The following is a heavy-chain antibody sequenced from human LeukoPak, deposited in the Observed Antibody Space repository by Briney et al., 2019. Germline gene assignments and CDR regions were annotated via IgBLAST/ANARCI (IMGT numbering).Heavy chain of an antibody. V-gene: IGHV4-59*01. Sequence: SETLSLTCTVSGGSISSYYWSWIRQPPGKGLEWIGYIYYSGSTSYNPSLKSRVTISVDTSKNQFSLKLSSVTAADTAVYYCARELYCSSTSCHGVWFDPWGQGTLVTVSS. J-gene: IGHJ5*02. CDR3: ARELYCSSTSCHGVWFDP. CDR1: GGSISSYY. CDR2: IYYSGST. D-gene: IGHD2-2*01.